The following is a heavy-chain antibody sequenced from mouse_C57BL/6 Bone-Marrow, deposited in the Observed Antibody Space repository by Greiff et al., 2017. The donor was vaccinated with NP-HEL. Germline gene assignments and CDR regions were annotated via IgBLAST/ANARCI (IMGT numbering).Heavy chain of an antibody. CDR3: APPGSSWAY. CDR1: GFTIKNTY. Sequence: VQLKQSVAELVRPGASVKLSCTASGFTIKNTYMHWVKQRPEQGLEWIGMIDPANGITKYAPKFPGKATLTADTSSNPAYLPLSSLTSEVTAIYYCAPPGSSWAYWGQGTLVTVSA. J-gene: IGHJ3*01. V-gene: IGHV14-3*01. CDR2: IDPANGIT. D-gene: IGHD1-1*01.